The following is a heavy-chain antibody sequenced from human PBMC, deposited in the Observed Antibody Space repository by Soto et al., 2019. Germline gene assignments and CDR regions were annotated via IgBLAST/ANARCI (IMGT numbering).Heavy chain of an antibody. CDR1: GYTFTSYG. CDR2: ISAYNGNT. CDR3: ARPRGIAAAGGLQNCFDP. D-gene: IGHD6-13*01. V-gene: IGHV1-18*04. Sequence: ASVKVSCKASGYTFTSYGSSWVRQAPGQGLEWMGWISAYNGNTNYAQKLQGRVTMTTDTSTSTAYLELRSLRSDDTAVYYCARPRGIAAAGGLQNCFDPWGQVTLVTVSS. J-gene: IGHJ5*02.